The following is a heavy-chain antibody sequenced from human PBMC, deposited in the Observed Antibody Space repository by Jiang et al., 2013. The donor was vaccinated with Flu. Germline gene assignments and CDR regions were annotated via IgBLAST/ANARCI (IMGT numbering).Heavy chain of an antibody. V-gene: IGHV4-59*08. Sequence: TLSLTCTVSGGSISSYYWSWIRQPPREGTGVDWVYLLQWEHQLQPSLKSRVTISVDTSKNQFSLKLSSVTAADTAVYYCARHVVVVTATHLGFDYWGQGTLVTVSS. D-gene: IGHD2-21*02. CDR2: LLQWEH. CDR3: ARHVVVVTATHLGFDY. J-gene: IGHJ4*02. CDR1: GGSISSYY.